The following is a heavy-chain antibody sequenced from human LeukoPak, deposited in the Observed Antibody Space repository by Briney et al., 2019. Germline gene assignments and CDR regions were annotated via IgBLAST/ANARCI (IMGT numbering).Heavy chain of an antibody. D-gene: IGHD1-1*01. J-gene: IGHJ6*02. CDR2: IAYEGSNK. Sequence: GGSLRLSCAASGFIFDTYGMLWVRQAPGKGVEGVAVIAYEGSNKVYADSVKGRFTITIDNSKNTLYLQMNSLRGEDTAVYYCAKEKAIATINYGLDVWGQGTTVTVSS. CDR1: GFIFDTYG. V-gene: IGHV3-30*18. CDR3: AKEKAIATINYGLDV.